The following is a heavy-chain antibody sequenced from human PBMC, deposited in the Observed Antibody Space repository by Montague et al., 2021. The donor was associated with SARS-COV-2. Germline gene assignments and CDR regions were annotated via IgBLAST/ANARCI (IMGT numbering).Heavy chain of an antibody. D-gene: IGHD3-10*01. CDR3: ASSYYYGSGTYVYNYYMDV. CDR1: GGSVSSSPYY. Sequence: SETLSLTCTVSGGSVSSSPYYWGWIRQPPGRGLEWVGSISYSGRTYFXXXLKSRLTISVDPSENQFSLRLSSVTAADTAVYYCASSYYYGSGTYVYNYYMDVWGKGTTVTVSS. CDR2: ISYSGRT. J-gene: IGHJ6*03. V-gene: IGHV4-39*01.